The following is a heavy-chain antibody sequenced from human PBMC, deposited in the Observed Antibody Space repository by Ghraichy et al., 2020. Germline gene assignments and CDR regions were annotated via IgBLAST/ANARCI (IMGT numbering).Heavy chain of an antibody. CDR3: AREFVVLIPWFGDWFDP. J-gene: IGHJ5*02. Sequence: SQTLSLTCAVYGGSFSGYYWSWIRQPPGKGLEWIGEINHSGSTNYNPSLKSRVTISVDTSKNQFSLKLSSVTAADTAVYYCAREFVVLIPWFGDWFDPWGQGTLVTVSS. CDR1: GGSFSGYY. D-gene: IGHD3-10*01. V-gene: IGHV4-34*01. CDR2: INHSGST.